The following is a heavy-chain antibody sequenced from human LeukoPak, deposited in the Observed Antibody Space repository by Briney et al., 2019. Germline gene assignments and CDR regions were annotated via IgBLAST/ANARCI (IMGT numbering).Heavy chain of an antibody. D-gene: IGHD6-13*01. CDR1: GYSFSNYD. V-gene: IGHV1-8*02. Sequence: ASVKVSCKPSGYSFSNYDINWVRLRQAFGQGPEWMGWMNPHRGDTGSPERFRGRISMTWDTSTNTAYLEVTDLTSDDTAVYYCARGPGPDSWTAEYFQHWGRGTLVTVSS. CDR3: ARGPGPDSWTAEYFQH. J-gene: IGHJ1*01. CDR2: MNPHRGDT.